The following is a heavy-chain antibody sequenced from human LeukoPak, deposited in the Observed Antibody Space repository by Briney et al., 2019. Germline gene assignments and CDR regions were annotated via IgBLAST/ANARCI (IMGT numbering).Heavy chain of an antibody. CDR3: ARDSGDNLNYHSYIDV. V-gene: IGHV1-69*13. Sequence: SVKVSCKASRNIFTGYFIHWVRQAPGHGLEWMGGVIPLFGTAATAHNFQGRVTITADESTSTVYMELNNLTPEDTAVYFCARDSGDNLNYHSYIDVWGKGTTVTVSS. CDR2: VIPLFGTA. CDR1: RNIFTGYF. J-gene: IGHJ6*03. D-gene: IGHD1-26*01.